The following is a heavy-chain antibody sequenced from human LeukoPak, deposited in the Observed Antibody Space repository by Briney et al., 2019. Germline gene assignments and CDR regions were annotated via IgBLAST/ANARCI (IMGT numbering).Heavy chain of an antibody. CDR2: IYTSGST. D-gene: IGHD3-10*01. Sequence: SETLSLTCTVSGGSISSYYWSWIRQPAGQGLEWIGRIYTSGSTNYNPSLKSRVTMSVDTSKNQFSLKLSSVTAADTAVYYCARDYYYGSGSYQTLDYWGQGTLVTVSS. J-gene: IGHJ4*02. CDR1: GGSISSYY. V-gene: IGHV4-4*07. CDR3: ARDYYYGSGSYQTLDY.